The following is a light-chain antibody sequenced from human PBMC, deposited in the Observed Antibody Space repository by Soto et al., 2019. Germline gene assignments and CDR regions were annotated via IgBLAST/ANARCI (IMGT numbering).Light chain of an antibody. J-gene: IGLJ2*01. V-gene: IGLV1-40*01. Sequence: QTLVTQPPSVSGAPGQRVTIPCTGSTSNIGAGYDVHWYQQLPGTAPKLLIYGHNNRPSGVPDRFSASKSGTSASLAITGLQAEDEADYYCQSYDTSLSGSVVFGGGTKVTVL. CDR1: TSNIGAGYD. CDR2: GHN. CDR3: QSYDTSLSGSVV.